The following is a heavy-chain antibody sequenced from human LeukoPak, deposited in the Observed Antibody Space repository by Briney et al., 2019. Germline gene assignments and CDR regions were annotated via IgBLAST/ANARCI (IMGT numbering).Heavy chain of an antibody. CDR1: GASMRNHD. Sequence: SETLSLTCTISGASMRNHDWSWVRQPPGKGLEWIGFAYYTGNTNYNPSLKSRVTISVDTSKNQFSLRLSSVIPEDSAVYYCVSNKDSSGPDKYSSDYWGQGPLVTVSS. CDR2: AYYTGNT. J-gene: IGHJ4*02. V-gene: IGHV4-59*11. D-gene: IGHD3-22*01. CDR3: VSNKDSSGPDKYSSDY.